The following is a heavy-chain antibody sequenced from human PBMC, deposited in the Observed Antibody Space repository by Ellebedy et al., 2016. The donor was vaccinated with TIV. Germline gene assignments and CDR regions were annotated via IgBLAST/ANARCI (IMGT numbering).Heavy chain of an antibody. V-gene: IGHV1-46*01. Sequence: ASVKVSXXASTYTFSPYGITWVRQAPGQGLEWMGIITPNTGSTRYAQKFQGRVTMTRDTSTSTVYMELSSLRSEDTAVYYCAREDGSSSFLGMDVWGQGTTVTVSS. J-gene: IGHJ6*02. CDR1: TYTFSPYG. CDR2: ITPNTGST. D-gene: IGHD6-13*01. CDR3: AREDGSSSFLGMDV.